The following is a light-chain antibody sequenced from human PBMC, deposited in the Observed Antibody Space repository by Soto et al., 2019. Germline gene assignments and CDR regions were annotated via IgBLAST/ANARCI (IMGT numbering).Light chain of an antibody. Sequence: QSVLTQPPSVSAAPGQKVTISCSGSSSNIGYNYVSWYQQLPGTAPKFLIYDNNKRPSGIPDRFSGSKSGTSATLGITGLQTGDEADYYCGTWDSSLSVWVFGGGTKLTVL. CDR1: SSNIGYNY. CDR3: GTWDSSLSVWV. CDR2: DNN. J-gene: IGLJ3*02. V-gene: IGLV1-51*01.